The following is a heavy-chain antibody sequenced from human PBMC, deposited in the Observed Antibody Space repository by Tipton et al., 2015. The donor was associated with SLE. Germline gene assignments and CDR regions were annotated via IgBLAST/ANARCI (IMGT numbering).Heavy chain of an antibody. V-gene: IGHV3-23*04. D-gene: IGHD2-15*01. Sequence: QLVQSGGGLIQPGGSLRLSCAASGFTVSGNYMGWVRQAPGKGLDWVSTIRGTGGRTFYADSVKGRFTISRDKSKDTLYLQMNNLTVDDTVVYYCAKEGSIARSSCQYGGQGILVIV. CDR3: AKEGSIARSSCQY. CDR2: IRGTGGRT. J-gene: IGHJ4*02. CDR1: GFTVSGNY.